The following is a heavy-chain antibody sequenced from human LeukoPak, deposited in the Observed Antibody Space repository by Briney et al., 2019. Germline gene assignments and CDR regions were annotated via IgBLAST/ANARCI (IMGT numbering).Heavy chain of an antibody. D-gene: IGHD5-12*01. CDR3: ARVSGYDGGHFDY. CDR1: GGSISSGGYY. Sequence: SETLSLTCTASGGSISSGGYYWSWIRQHPGKGLEWIGYIYYSGSTYYNPSLKSRVTISVDTSKNQFSLKLSSVTAADTAVYYCARVSGYDGGHFDYWGQGTLVTVSS. CDR2: IYYSGST. V-gene: IGHV4-31*03. J-gene: IGHJ4*02.